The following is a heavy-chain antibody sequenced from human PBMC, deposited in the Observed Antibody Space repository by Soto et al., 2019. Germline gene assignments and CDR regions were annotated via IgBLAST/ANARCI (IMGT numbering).Heavy chain of an antibody. V-gene: IGHV4-34*01. J-gene: IGHJ5*02. D-gene: IGHD2-15*01. Sequence: SETLSLTCAVYGGSFSGYYWSWIRQPPGKGLEWIGEINHSGNTYYNPSLKSRVTISVDTSKNQFSLKLSSVTAADTAVYYCATRQGGSYNWFDPWGQGTLVTVSS. CDR1: GGSFSGYY. CDR3: ATRQGGSYNWFDP. CDR2: INHSGNT.